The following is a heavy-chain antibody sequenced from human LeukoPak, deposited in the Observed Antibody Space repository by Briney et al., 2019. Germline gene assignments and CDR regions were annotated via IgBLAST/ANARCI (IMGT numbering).Heavy chain of an antibody. CDR1: GVSISSGGYS. CDR2: IYHSGST. CDR3: ARVRGATRANAFDI. Sequence: SETLSLTCAVSGVSISSGGYSWSWIRQPPGKGLEWIGYIYHSGSTYYNPSLKSRVTISVDRSKNQFSLELSSVTAADTAVYYCARVRGATRANAFDIWGQGTMVTVSS. D-gene: IGHD1-26*01. V-gene: IGHV4-30-2*01. J-gene: IGHJ3*02.